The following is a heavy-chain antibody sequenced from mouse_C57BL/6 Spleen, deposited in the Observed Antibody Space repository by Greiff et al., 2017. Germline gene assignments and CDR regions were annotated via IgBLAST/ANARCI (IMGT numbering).Heavy chain of an antibody. D-gene: IGHD1-1*01. J-gene: IGHJ2*01. CDR2: IYPGSGST. CDR3: ARYYGSSYDYFAY. CDR1: GYTFTSYW. V-gene: IGHV1-55*01. Sequence: QVQLQQPGAELVKPGASVKMSCKASGYTFTSYWITWVKQRPGQGLEWIGDIYPGSGSTNYNEKFKSNATLTVDTSSSTAYMQISSLKSEDSAADYCARYYGSSYDYFAYWGQGTTLTVSA.